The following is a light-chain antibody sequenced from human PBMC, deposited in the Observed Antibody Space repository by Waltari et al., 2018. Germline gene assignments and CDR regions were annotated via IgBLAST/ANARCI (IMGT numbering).Light chain of an antibody. CDR1: QSVSSY. CDR2: DAS. J-gene: IGKJ4*01. Sequence: DIVLTQSPATLSLSPGERATLSCRASQSVSSYLAWYKQKPGQAPRLLIYDASNRATGIPARFSGSGSGTDFTLTISSLEPEDVAVYYGQQRSNWPLTFGGGTKVEIK. CDR3: QQRSNWPLT. V-gene: IGKV3-11*01.